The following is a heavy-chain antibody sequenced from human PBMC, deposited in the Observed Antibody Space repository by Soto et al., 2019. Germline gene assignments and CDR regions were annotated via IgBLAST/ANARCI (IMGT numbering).Heavy chain of an antibody. CDR2: ISWNSGSI. J-gene: IGHJ4*02. CDR1: GFTFDDYA. D-gene: IGHD1-7*01. Sequence: EVQLVESGGGLVQPGRSLRLSCAASGFTFDDYAMHWVRQAPGKGLEWVSGISWNSGSIGYADSVKGRFTISRDNAKNSLYLQMHSLRAEDTAVYYCARETASGTTNLDYWGQGTLVTVSS. CDR3: ARETASGTTNLDY. V-gene: IGHV3-9*01.